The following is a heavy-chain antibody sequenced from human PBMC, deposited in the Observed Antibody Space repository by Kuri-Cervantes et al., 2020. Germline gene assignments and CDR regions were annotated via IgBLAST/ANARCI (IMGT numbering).Heavy chain of an antibody. CDR2: IWYDGSNK. V-gene: IGHV3-33*08. J-gene: IGHJ6*03. CDR1: GLTFSSYA. D-gene: IGHD3-3*01. Sequence: GGSLRLSCAASGLTFSSYAMSWVRQAPGKGLEWVAVIWYDGSNKYYADSVKGRFTISRDNSKNTLYLQMNSLRAEDTAVYYCARDSGYYTYIMDVWGKGTTVTVSS. CDR3: ARDSGYYTYIMDV.